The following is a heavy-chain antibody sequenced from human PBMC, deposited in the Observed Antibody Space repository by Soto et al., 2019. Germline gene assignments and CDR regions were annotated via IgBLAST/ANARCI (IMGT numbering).Heavy chain of an antibody. Sequence: QVQLVQSGAEVKKPGASVKVSCKASGYTFTGYYMHWVRQAPGQGREWMGWINPNSGGTNYAQKLQGWVTMTRDTSISTAYMQLSRLRSDDTAVYYCAREELVPYYDYGMDVCGQGTTVTVAS. J-gene: IGHJ6*01. CDR1: GYTFTGYY. V-gene: IGHV1-2*04. CDR2: INPNSGGT. D-gene: IGHD6-6*01. CDR3: AREELVPYYDYGMDV.